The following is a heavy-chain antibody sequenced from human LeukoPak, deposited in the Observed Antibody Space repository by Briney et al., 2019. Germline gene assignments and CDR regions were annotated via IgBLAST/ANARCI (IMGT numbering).Heavy chain of an antibody. CDR3: AKDSCSSTSCRGYFDY. CDR2: ISGSGGST. CDR1: GFTFSSHA. V-gene: IGHV3-23*01. J-gene: IGHJ4*02. D-gene: IGHD2-2*01. Sequence: PGGSLRLSCAAPGFTFSSHALSWVRQAPGKGLEWGSAISGSGGSTYYADSVKGRFTISRDNSKNTLYLQMNSLRAEDTAVYYCAKDSCSSTSCRGYFDYWGQGTLVTVSS.